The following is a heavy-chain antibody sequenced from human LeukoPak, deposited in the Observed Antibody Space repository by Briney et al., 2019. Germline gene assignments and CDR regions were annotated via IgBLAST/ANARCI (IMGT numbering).Heavy chain of an antibody. Sequence: GRSLRLSCAASGFTFDDYAMHWVRQAPGKGLEWVSGISWNSGSIGYADSVKGRFTISRDNAKNSLYLQMNSLRAEDTALYYCAKDTGCSGGSCYAGFDYWGQGTLVTVSS. CDR1: GFTFDDYA. J-gene: IGHJ4*02. CDR2: ISWNSGSI. CDR3: AKDTGCSGGSCYAGFDY. V-gene: IGHV3-9*01. D-gene: IGHD2-15*01.